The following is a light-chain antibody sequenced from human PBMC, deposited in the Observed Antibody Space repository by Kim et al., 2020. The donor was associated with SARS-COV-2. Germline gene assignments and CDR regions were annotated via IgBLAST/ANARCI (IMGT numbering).Light chain of an antibody. CDR2: DAS. Sequence: YPGKRATLSCRASQSVSSNLVWYQQKPGQAPRVLIYDASTRATGIPARFSGSGSGTEFTLTITSLQSEDFAVYYCQQYNNWLALTFGGGTKVDIK. CDR1: QSVSSN. CDR3: QQYNNWLALT. V-gene: IGKV3-15*01. J-gene: IGKJ4*01.